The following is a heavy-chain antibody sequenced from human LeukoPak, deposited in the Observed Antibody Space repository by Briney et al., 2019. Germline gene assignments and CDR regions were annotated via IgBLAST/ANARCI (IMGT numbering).Heavy chain of an antibody. V-gene: IGHV4-30-2*01. J-gene: IGHJ4*02. CDR1: GGSISSGGYY. D-gene: IGHD2-21*01. Sequence: SQTLSLTCTVSGGSISSGGYYWSWIRQPPGKGLEWIGYIYHSGSTYYNPSLKSRVTISVDRSKNQFSLKLSSVTAADTAVYYCARDTYCGGDCYSLDFWGQGTLVTVSS. CDR2: IYHSGST. CDR3: ARDTYCGGDCYSLDF.